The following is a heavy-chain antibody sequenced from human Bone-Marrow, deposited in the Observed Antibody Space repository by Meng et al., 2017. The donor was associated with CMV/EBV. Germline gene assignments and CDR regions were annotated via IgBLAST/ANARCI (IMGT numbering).Heavy chain of an antibody. CDR3: ARLYYYDSSYYFDY. CDR2: ISAYNGNT. J-gene: IGHJ4*02. CDR1: GYTFTSYG. V-gene: IGHV1-18*01. Sequence: ASVKVSCKASGYTFTSYGISWVRQAPGQGLEWMGWISAYNGNTNYAQKLQGRVTMTTDTSTSTAYMELRSLRSEDTAVYYCARLYYYDSSYYFDYWGQGTLVTVSS. D-gene: IGHD3-22*01.